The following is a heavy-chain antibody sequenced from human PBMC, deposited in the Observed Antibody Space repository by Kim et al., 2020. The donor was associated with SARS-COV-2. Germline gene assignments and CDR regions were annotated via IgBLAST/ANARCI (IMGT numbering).Heavy chain of an antibody. J-gene: IGHJ3*02. CDR1: GFTFSSYG. Sequence: GGSLRLSCAASGFTFSSYGMHWVRQAPGKGLEWVAVIWYDGSNKYYADSVKGRFTISRDNSKNTLYLQMNSLRAEDTAVYYCAKDPANSVGGAFDIWGQGTMVTVSS. CDR2: IWYDGSNK. V-gene: IGHV3-33*06. D-gene: IGHD3-16*01. CDR3: AKDPANSVGGAFDI.